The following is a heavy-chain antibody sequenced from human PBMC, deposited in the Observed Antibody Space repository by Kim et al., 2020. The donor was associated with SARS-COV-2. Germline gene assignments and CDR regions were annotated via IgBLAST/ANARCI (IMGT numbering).Heavy chain of an antibody. V-gene: IGHV3-7*01. J-gene: IGHJ4*02. CDR2: INPEGSRK. Sequence: GGSLRLSCVVSGFSLSQSWMNWVRQAPGKGLDWVSNINPEGSRKRYVDSVEGRFTVSRDNAKSSLFLQMDSLRDEDTALYYCTKGALEATSLCCGQG. CDR3: TKGALEATSLC. D-gene: IGHD1-1*01. CDR1: GFSLSQSW.